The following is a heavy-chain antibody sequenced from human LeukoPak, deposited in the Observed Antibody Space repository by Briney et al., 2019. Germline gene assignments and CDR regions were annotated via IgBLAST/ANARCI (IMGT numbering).Heavy chain of an antibody. CDR3: ARDQTATKSYYYDSSGYHDY. CDR1: GFTFSRYW. J-gene: IGHJ4*02. V-gene: IGHV3-7*01. CDR2: IKQDGSEK. D-gene: IGHD3-22*01. Sequence: GGSLRLSCVASGFTFSRYWMSWVRQAPGKGLEWVANIKQDGSEKYYVDSVKGRFTISRDNAKNSLYLQMNGLRAEDTTVYYCARDQTATKSYYYDSSGYHDYWGQGTLVTVSS.